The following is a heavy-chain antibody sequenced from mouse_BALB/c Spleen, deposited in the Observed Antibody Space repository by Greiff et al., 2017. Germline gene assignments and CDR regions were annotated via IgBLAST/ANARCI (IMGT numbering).Heavy chain of an antibody. CDR3: AREGVGLDY. CDR1: GFSLTSYG. D-gene: IGHD4-1*01. J-gene: IGHJ2*01. CDR2: IWAGGST. V-gene: IGHV2-9*02. Sequence: VQLQQSGPGLVAPSQSLSITCTVSGFSLTSYGVHWVRQPPGKGLEWLGVIWAGGSTNYNSALMSRLSISKDNSKSQVFLKMNSLQTDDTAMYYCAREGVGLDYWGQGTTLTVSS.